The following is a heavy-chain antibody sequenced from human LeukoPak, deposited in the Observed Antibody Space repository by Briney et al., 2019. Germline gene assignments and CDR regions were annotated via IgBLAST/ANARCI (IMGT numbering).Heavy chain of an antibody. CDR3: AKDINALGHYFDY. CDR2: ISWNSGSI. Sequence: GGSLRLSCAASGFTFSSYWMHWVRQAPGKGLEWVSGISWNSGSIGYADSVKGRFTISRDNAKNSLYLQMNSLRAEDTALYYCAKDINALGHYFDYWGQGTLVTVSS. J-gene: IGHJ4*02. D-gene: IGHD1-26*01. V-gene: IGHV3-9*01. CDR1: GFTFSSYW.